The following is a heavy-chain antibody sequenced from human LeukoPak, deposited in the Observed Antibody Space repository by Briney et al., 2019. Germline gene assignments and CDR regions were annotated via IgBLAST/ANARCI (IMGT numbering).Heavy chain of an antibody. J-gene: IGHJ4*02. CDR1: GYTFTTSD. V-gene: IGHV1-8*01. D-gene: IGHD1-26*01. CDR2: LNPNSGNT. Sequence: GASVKVSCEASGYTFTTSDINWVRQATGQGLEWMGWLNPNSGNTAYAQKFQGRVIMTRNTSKSTAYMELSSLRSEDTAVYYCARSGSYPRRFAYWGQGTLVTVSS. CDR3: ARSGSYPRRFAY.